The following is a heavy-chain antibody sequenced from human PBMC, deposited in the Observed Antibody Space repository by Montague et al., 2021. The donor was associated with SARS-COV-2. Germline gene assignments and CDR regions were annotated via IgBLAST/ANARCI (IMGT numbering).Heavy chain of an antibody. CDR3: AKRGLGSGSYYNYFDY. D-gene: IGHD3-10*01. J-gene: IGHJ4*02. V-gene: IGHV3-21*01. CDR2: ISSYSTYI. Sequence: SLSLSCAASGFSFSDYAMHWVRQAPGKGLEWVSSISSYSTYIYYADSVKGRFTISRDNAKNSLYLQMNSLRAEDTAVYYCAKRGLGSGSYYNYFDYWGQGTLVTVSS. CDR1: GFSFSDYA.